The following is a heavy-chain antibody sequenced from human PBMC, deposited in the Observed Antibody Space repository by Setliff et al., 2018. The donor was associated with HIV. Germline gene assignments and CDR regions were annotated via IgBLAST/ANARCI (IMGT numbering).Heavy chain of an antibody. J-gene: IGHJ4*02. D-gene: IGHD3-22*01. Sequence: PSETLSLTCTVSGGSISSDAYYWGWIRQPPGKGLEWIGTIYYSGTTYYNPSLMSRVTISVDTSKSHFSLKLSSVTAADTAVYYCARPHYYYDSSGYYYWGQGTLVTVSS. CDR1: GGSISSDAYY. V-gene: IGHV4-39*02. CDR3: ARPHYYYDSSGYYY. CDR2: IYYSGTT.